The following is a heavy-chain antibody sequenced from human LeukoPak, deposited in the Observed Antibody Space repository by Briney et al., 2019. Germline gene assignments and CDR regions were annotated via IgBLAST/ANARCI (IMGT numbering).Heavy chain of an antibody. CDR3: ARDRFGMVRGVTYDYYYYYMDV. V-gene: IGHV4-4*07. CDR1: GGSINSY. CDR2: ISGSGTI. Sequence: PSETLSLTCTVSGGSINSYWSWIRQPAGKGLEWIGRISGSGTITYNPALQSRLSISIDTSKNQFSLKLSSVTAADTAVYYCARDRFGMVRGVTYDYYYYYMDVWGKGTTVTISS. J-gene: IGHJ6*03. D-gene: IGHD3-10*01.